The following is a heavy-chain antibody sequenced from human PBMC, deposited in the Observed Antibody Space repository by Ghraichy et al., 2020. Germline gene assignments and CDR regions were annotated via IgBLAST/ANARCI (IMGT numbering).Heavy chain of an antibody. CDR3: VRGGGWIFNQ. J-gene: IGHJ4*02. Sequence: GGSLRLSCAASGFIFTDPWINWVRQAPGKGLEWVANIKEDESERYYVESVKGRFTISRDNTDNSVYLQMNSLRVEDTALYYCVRGGGWIFNQWGQGTLVTFSS. D-gene: IGHD6-19*01. CDR1: GFIFTDPW. V-gene: IGHV3-7*01. CDR2: IKEDESER.